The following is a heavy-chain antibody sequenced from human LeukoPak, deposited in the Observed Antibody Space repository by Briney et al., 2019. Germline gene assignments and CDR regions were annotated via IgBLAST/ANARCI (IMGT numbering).Heavy chain of an antibody. CDR3: ARDGSPYCSSTSCPLDY. CDR1: GFTFSSYS. J-gene: IGHJ4*02. Sequence: PGGSLRLSCAASGFTFSSYSMNWVRQAPGKGLEWVSSISSSSSYIYYADSVKGRFTISRDNAKNSLYLQMNSLRAEDTAVYYCARDGSPYCSSTSCPLDYWGQGTLVTVSS. V-gene: IGHV3-21*01. D-gene: IGHD2-2*01. CDR2: ISSSSSYI.